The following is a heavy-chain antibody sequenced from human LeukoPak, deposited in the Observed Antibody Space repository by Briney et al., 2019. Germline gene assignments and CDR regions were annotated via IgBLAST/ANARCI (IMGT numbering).Heavy chain of an antibody. V-gene: IGHV1-69*04. Sequence: SVKVSCKASGGTFTSYAISWVRQSPGQGLEWMGRIIPILGIANYAQKFQGRVTITADKSTSTVYMELSSLRSEDTGVYYCARRTPSGYFVNWGQGTLVTVSS. CDR3: ARRTPSGYFVN. CDR1: GGTFTSYA. J-gene: IGHJ4*02. CDR2: IIPILGIA. D-gene: IGHD3-22*01.